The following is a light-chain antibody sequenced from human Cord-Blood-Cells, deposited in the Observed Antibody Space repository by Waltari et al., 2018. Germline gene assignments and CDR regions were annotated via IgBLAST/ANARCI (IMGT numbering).Light chain of an antibody. J-gene: IGLJ2*01. Sequence: NFMLTQPHSVSESPGKTVTISCTGSSGSIASNYVQWYQQRPGSAPTTVIYEDNQRPAGIPDRLSGSIDSSSNSASLTISGLKNEDEADYYCQSYDSSNVVFGGGTKLTVL. CDR2: EDN. CDR3: QSYDSSNVV. V-gene: IGLV6-57*02. CDR1: SGSIASNY.